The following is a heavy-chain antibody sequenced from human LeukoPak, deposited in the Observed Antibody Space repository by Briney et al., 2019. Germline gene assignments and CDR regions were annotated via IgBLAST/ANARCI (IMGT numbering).Heavy chain of an antibody. CDR3: ARVGGYALPHYFDY. Sequence: GSSVKVSCKASGGTFSSYAISWVRQAPGQGLEWMGRVIPILGIANYAQKFQGRVTITADKSTSTAHMELSSLRSEDTAVYYCARVGGYALPHYFDYWGQGTLVTVSS. CDR2: VIPILGIA. V-gene: IGHV1-69*04. CDR1: GGTFSSYA. D-gene: IGHD2-15*01. J-gene: IGHJ4*02.